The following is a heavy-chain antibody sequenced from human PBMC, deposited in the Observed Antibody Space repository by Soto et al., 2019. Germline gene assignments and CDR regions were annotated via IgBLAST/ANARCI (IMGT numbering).Heavy chain of an antibody. Sequence: QITLKESGPTLVKPTQTLTLTCTFSGFSLSTSGVGVGWIRQPPGKALEWLALIYWDDDKRYSPSLKSRLTIPKDPSKNQVVLTMTNMDPVDTATYYCAPYSSSLSADAFDIWGQGTMVTVSS. CDR3: APYSSSLSADAFDI. CDR1: GFSLSTSGVG. D-gene: IGHD6-13*01. J-gene: IGHJ3*02. V-gene: IGHV2-5*02. CDR2: IYWDDDK.